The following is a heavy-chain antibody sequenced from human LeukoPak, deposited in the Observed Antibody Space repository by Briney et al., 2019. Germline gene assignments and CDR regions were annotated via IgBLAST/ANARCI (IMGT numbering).Heavy chain of an antibody. CDR2: ISGSGGST. J-gene: IGHJ4*02. Sequence: QPGGILRLSCAASGFTFSSYGMSWVRQAPGKGLEWVSAISGSGGSTYYADSVKGRFTISRDNSKNTLYLQMNSLRAEDTAVYYCAKERGLYSSSWYTDYWGQGTLVTVSS. V-gene: IGHV3-23*01. CDR3: AKERGLYSSSWYTDY. D-gene: IGHD6-13*01. CDR1: GFTFSSYG.